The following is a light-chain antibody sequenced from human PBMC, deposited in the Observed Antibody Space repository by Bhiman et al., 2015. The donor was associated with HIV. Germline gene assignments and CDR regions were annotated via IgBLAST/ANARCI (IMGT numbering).Light chain of an antibody. CDR3: SSLTSSLTYV. V-gene: IGLV2-14*02. CDR2: EVS. Sequence: QSALTQPASVSGSPGQSITISCTGTTSDVGNYRLVSWYQQHPGKAPKLILFEVSKRPSGVSDRFSGSKSGNTASLTISGLQAEDEADYYCSSLTSSLTYVFGTGTNVTVL. J-gene: IGLJ1*01. CDR1: TSDVGNYRL.